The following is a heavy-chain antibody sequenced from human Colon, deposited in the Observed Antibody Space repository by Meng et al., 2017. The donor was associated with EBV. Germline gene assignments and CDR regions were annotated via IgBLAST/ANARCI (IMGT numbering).Heavy chain of an antibody. D-gene: IGHD2-15*01. CDR2: ISTSGSST. J-gene: IGHJ5*02. CDR1: GITFSYYG. Sequence: ELQVVESGGGVAQPGWSLRRSCSASGITFSYYGMSWVRQAPGKGLEWVSGISTSGSSTDYADSVKGRFTISRDNSKNTLYLQMNSLRAEDTALYYCAKDRHCTATTCYLGGHWFDPWGQGTLVTVSS. V-gene: IGHV3-23*04. CDR3: AKDRHCTATTCYLGGHWFDP.